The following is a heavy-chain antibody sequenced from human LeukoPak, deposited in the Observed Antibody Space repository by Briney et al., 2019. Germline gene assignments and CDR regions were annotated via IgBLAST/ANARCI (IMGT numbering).Heavy chain of an antibody. V-gene: IGHV3-74*03. CDR3: ARDYPPD. Sequence: GSXXLSXAASGFSFSNSWMHWVRQVPGKGLVWVSRINTDGKTTTYADSVKGRFTISRDNAKSTLYLEMNSLYAEDTAVYFCARDYPPDWGQGTLVAVAA. CDR1: GFSFSNSW. J-gene: IGHJ4*02. CDR2: INTDGKTT.